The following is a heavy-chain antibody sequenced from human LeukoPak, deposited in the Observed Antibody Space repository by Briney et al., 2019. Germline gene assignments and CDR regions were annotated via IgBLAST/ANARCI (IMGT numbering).Heavy chain of an antibody. V-gene: IGHV1-69*05. J-gene: IGHJ4*02. D-gene: IGHD3-16*01. CDR2: IIPIFGTA. CDR1: GGTFSGYA. CDR3: ARGSLGLIGRVYFDY. Sequence: ASVKVSCKASGGTFSGYAISWVRQAPGQGLEWMGGIIPIFGTANYAQKFQGRVTITTDESTSTAYMELSSLRSEDTAVYYCARGSLGLIGRVYFDYWGQGTLVTVSS.